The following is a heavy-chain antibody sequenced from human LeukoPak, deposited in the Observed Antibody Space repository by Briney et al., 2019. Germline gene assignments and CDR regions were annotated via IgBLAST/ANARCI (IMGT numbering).Heavy chain of an antibody. CDR3: ASTGARPYYGMDV. CDR2: ISAYNGNT. Sequence: ASVTVSCKASGGTFSSYAISWVRQAPGQGLEWMGWISAYNGNTNYAQKLQGRVTMTTDTSTSTAYMELRSLRSDDTAVYYCASTGARPYYGMDVWGQGTTVTVSS. CDR1: GGTFSSYA. J-gene: IGHJ6*02. V-gene: IGHV1-18*01. D-gene: IGHD1-14*01.